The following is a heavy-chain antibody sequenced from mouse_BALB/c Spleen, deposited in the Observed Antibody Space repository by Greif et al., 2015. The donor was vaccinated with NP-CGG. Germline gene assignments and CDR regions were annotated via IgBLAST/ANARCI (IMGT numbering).Heavy chain of an antibody. J-gene: IGHJ3*01. CDR1: GYTFTSYW. D-gene: IGHD4-1*01. Sequence: KQSGSELVRPGASVKLSCKASGYTFTSYWMHWVKQRPGQGLEWIGNIYPGSGSTNYDEKFKSKATLTVDTSSSTAYMQLSSPTSEDSAVYYCTKLGGGAYWGQGTLVTVSA. V-gene: IGHV1S22*01. CDR3: TKLGGGAY. CDR2: IYPGSGST.